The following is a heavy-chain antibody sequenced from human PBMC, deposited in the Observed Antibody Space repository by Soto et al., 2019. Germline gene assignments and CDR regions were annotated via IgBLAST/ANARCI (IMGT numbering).Heavy chain of an antibody. CDR1: GFTFSDHY. J-gene: IGHJ4*02. CDR3: ARVYRSPTY. CDR2: ISNSGSTI. V-gene: IGHV3-11*01. D-gene: IGHD2-8*01. Sequence: QVQLVESGGDLVKPGGSLRLSCAASGFTFSDHYMSWIRQAPGKGLEWVSYISNSGSTIYYADYVKGRFTISRDNAKNSLYLQMISLRAEDTDVYYFARVYRSPTYWGQGTLVTVSS.